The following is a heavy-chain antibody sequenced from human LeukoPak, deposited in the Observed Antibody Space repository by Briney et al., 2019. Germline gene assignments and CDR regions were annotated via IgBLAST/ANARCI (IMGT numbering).Heavy chain of an antibody. CDR3: ARDDDWNYEDY. V-gene: IGHV3-7*01. J-gene: IGHJ4*02. CDR2: IKQDGSEK. CDR1: GFTVISNL. Sequence: GGSLTLSCAASGFTVISNLMTWVRQSPGRGLQWVANIKQDGSEKYYVDSVKGRFTISRDNAKKSLYLQMNSLGAEDTAVYYCARDDDWNYEDYWGQGTLVTVSS. D-gene: IGHD1-7*01.